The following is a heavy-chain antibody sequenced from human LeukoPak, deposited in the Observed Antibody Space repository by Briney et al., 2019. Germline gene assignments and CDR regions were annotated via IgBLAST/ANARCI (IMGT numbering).Heavy chain of an antibody. D-gene: IGHD3-22*01. CDR3: ARQSISGSSLSYFDY. J-gene: IGHJ4*02. Sequence: SETLSLTCTVSGGSISSYYWSWIRQPPGKGLEWIGNIYDSGSTNYNPSLKSRVTISVDTSKNQCSLKLSSVTAADTAVYYCARQSISGSSLSYFDYWGQGTLVTVSS. CDR2: IYDSGST. V-gene: IGHV4-59*01. CDR1: GGSISSYY.